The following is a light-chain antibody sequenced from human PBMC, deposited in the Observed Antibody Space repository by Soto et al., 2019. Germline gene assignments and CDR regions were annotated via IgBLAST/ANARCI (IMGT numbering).Light chain of an antibody. CDR1: QDIDKS. CDR3: QHFYNLPYT. CDR2: SAS. J-gene: IGKJ2*01. V-gene: IGKV1-33*01. Sequence: DIQMTQSPSSLSASVGDRVTIACQASQDIDKSLNWYQQKAGKAPKLLIYSASNLETGVPSRFSGSGSGTHFSLTISSLQPEDIATYYCQHFYNLPYTFGPGTKLEIK.